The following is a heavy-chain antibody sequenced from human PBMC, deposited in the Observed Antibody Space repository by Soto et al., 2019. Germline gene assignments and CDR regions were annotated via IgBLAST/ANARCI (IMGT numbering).Heavy chain of an antibody. CDR2: INHLGSI. CDR1: WGTISDYV. CDR3: ARGGISHWAYFYYMDV. J-gene: IGHJ6*03. Sequence: SLRWVVSWGTISDYVGSWILKPPGMALEWIGEINHLGSINYNPSLKSRVTMSVDTSKNQFSLTLNSVTAADTATYYCARGGISHWAYFYYMDVWDRGTTVTVSS. V-gene: IGHV4-34*01. D-gene: IGHD2-21*01.